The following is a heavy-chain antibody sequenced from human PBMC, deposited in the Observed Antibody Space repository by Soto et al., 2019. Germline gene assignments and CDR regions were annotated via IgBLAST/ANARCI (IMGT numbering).Heavy chain of an antibody. CDR3: ASSGVLLWA. J-gene: IGHJ5*02. CDR2: INPSGDIR. D-gene: IGHD3-10*01. Sequence: ASVKVSCKAAGFSFSDYFMHWVRQAPGQGLEWMGIINPSGDIRNYAQKFQGRVTITRDTSTSTVYMDLSSLRYEDTAVYYCASSGVLLWAWGQGTLVTVSS. CDR1: GFSFSDYF. V-gene: IGHV1-46*01.